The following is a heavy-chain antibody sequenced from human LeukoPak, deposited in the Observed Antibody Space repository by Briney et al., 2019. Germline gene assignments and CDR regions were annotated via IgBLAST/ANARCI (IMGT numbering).Heavy chain of an antibody. CDR2: IYYTET. CDR3: ATRKPGNDY. V-gene: IGHV4-59*01. D-gene: IGHD7-27*01. CDR1: GGSINGYY. J-gene: IGHJ4*02. Sequence: SETLSLTCTVSGGSINGYYWSWIRQSPGKGLEWIGYIYYTETSYNPSLKSRVTISADTSKNQFSLKLYSVTAADTAVYYCATRKPGNDYWGQGTLVTVSS.